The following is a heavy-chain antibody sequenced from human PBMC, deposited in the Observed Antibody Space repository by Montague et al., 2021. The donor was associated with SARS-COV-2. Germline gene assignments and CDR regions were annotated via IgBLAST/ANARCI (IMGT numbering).Heavy chain of an antibody. CDR1: GGSISSSSYY. J-gene: IGHJ5*02. D-gene: IGHD2-2*01. CDR2: IYYSGST. V-gene: IGHV4-39*01. Sequence: SETLSLTCTVSGGSISSSSYYWGWIRQPPGKGLEWIGSIYYSGSTYYNPSLKSRVTISVDTSKNQFSLKLSSVTAADTAEYYCARLKAPYCSSTSCYSASWFDPWGQGTLVTVSS. CDR3: ARLKAPYCSSTSCYSASWFDP.